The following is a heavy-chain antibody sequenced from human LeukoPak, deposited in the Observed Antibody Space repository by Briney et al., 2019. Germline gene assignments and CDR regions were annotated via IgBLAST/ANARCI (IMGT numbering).Heavy chain of an antibody. CDR1: GYTLTELS. CDR3: ATGNSSSSRLYFDY. CDR2: FDPEDGET. V-gene: IGHV1-24*01. J-gene: IGHJ4*02. Sequence: ASVKVSCKVSGYTLTELSMHWVRQAPGKGLEWMGGFDPEDGETIYAQKFQGRVTMTEDTSTDTAYIELSSLRSEDTAVYYCATGNSSSSRLYFDYWGQGTLVTVSS. D-gene: IGHD6-6*01.